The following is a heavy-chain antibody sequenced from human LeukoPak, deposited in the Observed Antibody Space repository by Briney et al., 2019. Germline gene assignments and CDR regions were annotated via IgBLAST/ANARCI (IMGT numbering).Heavy chain of an antibody. V-gene: IGHV4-59*01. CDR1: DDSISSYY. D-gene: IGHD6-13*01. CDR2: ISYSGST. Sequence: SETLSLTCAVSDDSISSYYWSWIRQPPGKGLEWIGYISYSGSTNYNPSLKSRVTISINTPKNQFSLKLNSVTAADTAVYYCARETGSSWAYWGQGTLVTVSS. CDR3: ARETGSSWAY. J-gene: IGHJ4*02.